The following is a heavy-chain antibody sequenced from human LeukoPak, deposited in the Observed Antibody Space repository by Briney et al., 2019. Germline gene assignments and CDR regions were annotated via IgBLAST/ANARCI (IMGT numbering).Heavy chain of an antibody. Sequence: GGSLRLSCAASGFTFSSYAMHWVRQAPGKGLEWVAVISYDGSNKYYADSVKGRFTISRDNSKNTPYLQMNSLRAEDTAVYYCARDGVGGTVFVFQHWGQGTLLTVSS. D-gene: IGHD1-26*01. CDR2: ISYDGSNK. CDR3: ARDGVGGTVFVFQH. J-gene: IGHJ1*01. V-gene: IGHV3-30-3*01. CDR1: GFTFSSYA.